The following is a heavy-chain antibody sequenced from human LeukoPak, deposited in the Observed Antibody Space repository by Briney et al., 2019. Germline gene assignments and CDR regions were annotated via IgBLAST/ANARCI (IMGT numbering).Heavy chain of an antibody. CDR1: GFAVASNY. V-gene: IGHV3-53*01. CDR3: ASGEVGVRKFYSDPFHY. J-gene: IGHJ4*02. D-gene: IGHD2-15*01. CDR2: LYSGGAT. Sequence: PGGSLRLSCAASGFAVASNYMSWVRQAPEKGLEWVSILYSGGATYYADSVRGRFTITRDTSKNTLNLQMNSLRADDTAIYYCASGEVGVRKFYSDPFHYWGQGTLVTVSS.